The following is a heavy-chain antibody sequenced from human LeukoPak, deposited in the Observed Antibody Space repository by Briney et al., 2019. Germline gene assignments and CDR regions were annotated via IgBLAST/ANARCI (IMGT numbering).Heavy chain of an antibody. CDR3: ARVVVTMVRGYLYYYYGMDV. CDR1: GFTFSDYY. V-gene: IGHV3-11*04. J-gene: IGHJ6*02. D-gene: IGHD3-10*01. Sequence: GGSLRLSCAASGFTFSDYYMSWIRQAPGKGLEWVSYISSSGSTIYYADSVKGRFTISRDNAKNSLYLQTNSLRAEDTAVYYCARVVVTMVRGYLYYYYGMDVWGQGTTVTVSS. CDR2: ISSSGSTI.